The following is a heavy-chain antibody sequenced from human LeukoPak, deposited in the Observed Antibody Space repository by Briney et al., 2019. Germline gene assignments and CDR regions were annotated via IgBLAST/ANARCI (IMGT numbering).Heavy chain of an antibody. J-gene: IGHJ5*02. CDR1: GGTFNNSA. D-gene: IGHD4-17*01. Sequence: SVKVSCKTSGGTFNNSAISWVRQAPGQGLEWLGGIMPFFGTAGYAQKFQGRVTITKDESTRTVYLELTSLTSDDTAVYNCARDVHGDYGSGWFDPWGQGTLVSVSS. CDR2: IMPFFGTA. V-gene: IGHV1-69*05. CDR3: ARDVHGDYGSGWFDP.